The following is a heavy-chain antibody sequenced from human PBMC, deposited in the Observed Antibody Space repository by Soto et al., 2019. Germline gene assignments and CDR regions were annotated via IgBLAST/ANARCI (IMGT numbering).Heavy chain of an antibody. D-gene: IGHD2-8*01. J-gene: IGHJ6*02. CDR3: ARDLHCTTGVCYSHYDYYCMDV. CDR2: ISAYNGNT. V-gene: IGHV1-18*01. Sequence: QVQLVQSGAEVKKPGASVKVSCKASGYTFTSYGISWVRQAPGQGLEWMGWISAYNGNTNYAQKLQGRVTMTTDTSTSTAYMELRSLRSDDTAVYYCARDLHCTTGVCYSHYDYYCMDVWGQGTTVTVSS. CDR1: GYTFTSYG.